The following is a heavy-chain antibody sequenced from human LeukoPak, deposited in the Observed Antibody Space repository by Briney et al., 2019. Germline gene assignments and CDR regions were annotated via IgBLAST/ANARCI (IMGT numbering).Heavy chain of an antibody. J-gene: IGHJ4*02. CDR1: GFTFSNYW. V-gene: IGHV3-74*01. D-gene: IGHD3-3*01. CDR3: VSGSLQSGYNFDY. CDR2: IKYDGSAT. Sequence: GGSLRLSCAASGFTFSNYWMHWIRQVPGKGLVWVSHIKYDGSATNYADSVKGRFTISRDDAKNTLYLQMNSLRAEDTAVYYCVSGSLQSGYNFDYWGQGALVTVSS.